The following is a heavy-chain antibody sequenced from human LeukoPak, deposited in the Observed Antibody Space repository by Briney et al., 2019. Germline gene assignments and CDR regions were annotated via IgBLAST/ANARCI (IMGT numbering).Heavy chain of an antibody. CDR1: GYSFTSYW. Sequence: GESLKISCKGSGYSFTSYWIGWVRQMPGKGLEWMGIIYPGDSDTKYSPSFQGQVTISADKSISTTYLQWSSLTASDTAMYYCARHLVVAGENWFDPWGQGTLVTVSS. J-gene: IGHJ5*02. CDR3: ARHLVVAGENWFDP. D-gene: IGHD6-19*01. V-gene: IGHV5-51*01. CDR2: IYPGDSDT.